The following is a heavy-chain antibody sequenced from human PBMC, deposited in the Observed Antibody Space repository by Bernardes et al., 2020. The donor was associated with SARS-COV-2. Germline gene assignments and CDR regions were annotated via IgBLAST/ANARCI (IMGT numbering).Heavy chain of an antibody. CDR1: GGSISSNNYY. CDR2: INYSGKT. D-gene: IGHD6-19*01. J-gene: IGHJ4*01. CDR3: ASQQWLVKQNYFDY. Sequence: SETLSLTCTVSGGSISSNNYYWGWIRQPPGKGLAWIGSINYSGKTYNNPSLKSRVTIAVDESKNQFSLKMNAVTAADTAVYYCASQQWLVKQNYFDYWGHGTLVTVSS. V-gene: IGHV4-39*01.